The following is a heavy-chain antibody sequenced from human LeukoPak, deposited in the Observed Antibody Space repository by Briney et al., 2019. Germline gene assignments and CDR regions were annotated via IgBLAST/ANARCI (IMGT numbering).Heavy chain of an antibody. Sequence: GGSLRLSCAASGFTVSSNYKSWVRQAPGKGLEWVSVIYSGGSTYYADSVKGRFTISRHNSKNTLYLQMNSLRAEDTAVYYCARGSYDSSGYYSRAFDIWGQGTMVTVSS. CDR2: IYSGGST. D-gene: IGHD3-22*01. V-gene: IGHV3-53*04. CDR1: GFTVSSNY. J-gene: IGHJ3*02. CDR3: ARGSYDSSGYYSRAFDI.